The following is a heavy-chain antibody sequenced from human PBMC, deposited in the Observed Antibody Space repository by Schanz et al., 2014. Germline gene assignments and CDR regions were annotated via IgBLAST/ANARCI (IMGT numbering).Heavy chain of an antibody. CDR3: ARSPGDFPGWFDS. D-gene: IGHD4-17*01. V-gene: IGHV4-34*01. CDR2: ISHSGAT. J-gene: IGHJ5*01. CDR1: GGSFSNYY. Sequence: QVQLQQWGAGLLKPSETLSLTCAVYGGSFSNYYWSWIRQSPGEGLEWIGEISHSGATNYNPSLKSRVTISLDKSKSQFTLTLNAVTAADTAVYYCARSPGDFPGWFDSWGQGTLVTVSS.